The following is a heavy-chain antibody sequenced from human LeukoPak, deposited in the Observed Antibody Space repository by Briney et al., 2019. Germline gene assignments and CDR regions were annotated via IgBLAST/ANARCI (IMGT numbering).Heavy chain of an antibody. CDR3: ARPTGTTSRYYYGMDV. V-gene: IGHV1-69*01. CDR1: GGTFSSYA. Sequence: ASVTVSCKASGGTFSSYAISWVRQAPGQGLERMGGIIPIFGTANYAQKFQGRVTITADESTSTAYMELSSLRSEDTAVYYCARPTGTTSRYYYGMDVWGQGTTVTVSS. D-gene: IGHD1-1*01. CDR2: IIPIFGTA. J-gene: IGHJ6*02.